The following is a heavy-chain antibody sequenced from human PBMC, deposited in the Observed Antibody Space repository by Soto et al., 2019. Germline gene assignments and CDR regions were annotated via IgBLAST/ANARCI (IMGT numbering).Heavy chain of an antibody. J-gene: IGHJ3*01. CDR2: IHSDGTST. V-gene: IGHV3-74*01. Sequence: EVQLVESGGGLVQPGESLRLSCAASGFTFDYYWMHWVRQAPGKGLVWVSRIHSDGTSTTYADSVKGRFTISRDNAKNTLSLQMNCLRAGDTAVYYCARGDRGAFDLWGQGTVVTVSS. D-gene: IGHD1-26*01. CDR3: ARGDRGAFDL. CDR1: GFTFDYYW.